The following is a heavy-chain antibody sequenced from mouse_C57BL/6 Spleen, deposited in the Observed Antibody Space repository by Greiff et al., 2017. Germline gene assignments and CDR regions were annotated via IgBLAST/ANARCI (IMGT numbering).Heavy chain of an antibody. CDR2: ILPGSGST. Sequence: QVQLQQSGAELMKPGASVKLSCKATGYTFTGYWIEWVKQRPGHGLEWIGEILPGSGSTNYNEKFKGKATFTADTSSNTAYMRLSSLTTEDSAIYYCAKWSNWDEFDYWGQGTTLTVSS. CDR1: GYTFTGYW. J-gene: IGHJ2*01. D-gene: IGHD4-1*01. CDR3: AKWSNWDEFDY. V-gene: IGHV1-9*01.